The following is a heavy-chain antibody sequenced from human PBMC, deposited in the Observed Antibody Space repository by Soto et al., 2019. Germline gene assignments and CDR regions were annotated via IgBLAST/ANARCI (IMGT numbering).Heavy chain of an antibody. V-gene: IGHV3-13*01. CDR2: IGTIGDT. Sequence: EVQLVESGGGLVQPGGSLRLTCAASGFTFRSFDFHWVRQATGKGLEWVATIGTIGDTYYPVSVEGRFTVSRENANSSVSLQMDSLRVGDTAVYFCVRGQEFGAHFCDSWGQGTPVTVSS. J-gene: IGHJ4*02. D-gene: IGHD2-15*01. CDR1: GFTFRSFD. CDR3: VRGQEFGAHFCDS.